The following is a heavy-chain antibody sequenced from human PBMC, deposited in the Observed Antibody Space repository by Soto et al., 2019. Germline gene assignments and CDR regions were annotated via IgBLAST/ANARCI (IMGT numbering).Heavy chain of an antibody. CDR1: GYTLTELS. CDR3: ATDSITTPAFDI. CDR2: FDPEDGET. J-gene: IGHJ3*02. D-gene: IGHD4-4*01. Sequence: ASVKVSCKVSGYTLTELSMHWVRQAPGKGLEWMGGFDPEDGETIYAQKFQGRVTMTEDTSTDTAYMELSSLRSEDTAVYYCATDSITTPAFDIWGQGTMVTVSS. V-gene: IGHV1-24*01.